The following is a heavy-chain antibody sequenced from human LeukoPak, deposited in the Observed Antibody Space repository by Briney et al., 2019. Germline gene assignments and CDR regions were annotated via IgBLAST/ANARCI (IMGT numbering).Heavy chain of an antibody. V-gene: IGHV3-30*02. D-gene: IGHD6-19*01. J-gene: IGHJ3*02. CDR3: ARDLAVAAPGAFDI. CDR1: GFTFSSSG. Sequence: GGSLRLSCAASGFTFSSSGMHWVRQGPGKGLEWVAYIRYDGSNKYYADSVKGRFTISRDNSKNKLYLQMNSLRAEDTAVYYCARDLAVAAPGAFDIWGQGTMVTVSS. CDR2: IRYDGSNK.